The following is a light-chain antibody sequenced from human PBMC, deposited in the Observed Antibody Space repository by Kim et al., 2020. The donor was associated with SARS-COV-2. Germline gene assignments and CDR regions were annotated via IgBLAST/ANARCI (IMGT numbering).Light chain of an antibody. V-gene: IGKV3-20*01. J-gene: IGKJ1*01. CDR3: QQYGSSPPWT. Sequence: AWENATLSCGASQSVSSSYLAWYQQKPGQAPRLLFYGTSSRATGIPDRFSGSGSGTDFTLTISRLEPEEFAVYYCQQYGSSPPWTFGQGTKVDIK. CDR2: GTS. CDR1: QSVSSSY.